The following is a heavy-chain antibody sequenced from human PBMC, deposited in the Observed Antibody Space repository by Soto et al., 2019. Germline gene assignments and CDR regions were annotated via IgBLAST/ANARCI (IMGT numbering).Heavy chain of an antibody. CDR1: GDSISRGGYS. V-gene: IGHV4-30-2*01. CDR2: IYDSGST. J-gene: IGHJ6*02. CDR3: ARGRSSYYDYGMDV. D-gene: IGHD6-6*01. Sequence: SETLSLTCAVSGDSISRGGYSWTWIRQPPGKALEWIGNIYDSGSTSYNPSLKSRVTMSVDTSKNQFSLRLTSVTAADPAVYFCARGRSSYYDYGMDVWGQGTTVTVSS.